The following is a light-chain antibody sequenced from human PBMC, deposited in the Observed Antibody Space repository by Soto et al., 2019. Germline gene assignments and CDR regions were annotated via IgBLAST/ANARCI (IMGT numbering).Light chain of an antibody. CDR2: DAS. Sequence: EIVLTQSPATLSLSPGERATLSCRASQSVSSYLAWYQQKPGQAPRLLIYDASNRATGIPARFSGSGSGTAFTLTISSLEPEDFAVYYWQQRSNWPPTFGGGTKVEIK. J-gene: IGKJ4*01. V-gene: IGKV3-11*01. CDR1: QSVSSY. CDR3: QQRSNWPPT.